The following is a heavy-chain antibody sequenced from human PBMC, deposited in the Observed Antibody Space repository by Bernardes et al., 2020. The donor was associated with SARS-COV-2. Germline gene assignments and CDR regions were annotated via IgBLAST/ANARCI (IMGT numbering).Heavy chain of an antibody. CDR3: ARQGTPYNWNYGMDV. J-gene: IGHJ6*02. CDR1: GYSFTSRW. V-gene: IGHV5-51*01. Sequence: GESLKISCKGSGYSFTSRWIGWVRQMPGKGLEWMGIIHPANSDTRYSPSFQGQVTISADKSITTAYLQWSSLKASDTAIYYCARQGTPYNWNYGMDVWGHGTTVTVSS. D-gene: IGHD1-20*01. CDR2: IHPANSDT.